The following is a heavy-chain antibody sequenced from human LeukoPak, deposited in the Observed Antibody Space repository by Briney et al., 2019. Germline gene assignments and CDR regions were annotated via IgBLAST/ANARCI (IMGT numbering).Heavy chain of an antibody. CDR2: TKDKANSFAT. CDR1: GFTLSDHH. CDR3: TSLLTDIDY. D-gene: IGHD2-21*02. V-gene: IGHV3-72*01. J-gene: IGHJ4*02. Sequence: PGGSLRLSCTASGFTLSDHHMDWVRQAPGKGLEWVGRTKDKANSFATEYATSVKGRFTVSRDDSKNSLYLQMSSLKTDDTAVYYCTSLLTDIDYWGQGTLVTVSS.